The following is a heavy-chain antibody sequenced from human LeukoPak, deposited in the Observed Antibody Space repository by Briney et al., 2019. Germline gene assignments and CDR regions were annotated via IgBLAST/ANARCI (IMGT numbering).Heavy chain of an antibody. Sequence: SETLSLTCAVYGGSFSGYYWSWIRQPPGKGLEWIGEINHSGSTNYNPSLKSRVTISVDTSKNQFSLKLSSVTAADTAVYYCARGGLGYCSSTSCYALDYWGQGTLVTVSS. CDR3: ARGGLGYCSSTSCYALDY. J-gene: IGHJ4*02. V-gene: IGHV4-34*01. D-gene: IGHD2-2*01. CDR2: INHSGST. CDR1: GGSFSGYY.